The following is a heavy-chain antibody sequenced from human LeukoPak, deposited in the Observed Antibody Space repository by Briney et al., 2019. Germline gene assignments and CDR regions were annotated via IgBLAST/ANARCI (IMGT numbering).Heavy chain of an antibody. Sequence: PGGSLRLSCAASGFTFSSYAMHWVRQAPGKGLEYVSAISSNGGSTYYANSVKGRFTISRDNSKNTLYLQMGSLRAEDMAVYYCARSSIAARLWRGDYFDYWGQGTLVTVSS. CDR2: ISSNGGST. CDR1: GFTFSSYA. D-gene: IGHD6-6*01. J-gene: IGHJ4*02. V-gene: IGHV3-64*01. CDR3: ARSSIAARLWRGDYFDY.